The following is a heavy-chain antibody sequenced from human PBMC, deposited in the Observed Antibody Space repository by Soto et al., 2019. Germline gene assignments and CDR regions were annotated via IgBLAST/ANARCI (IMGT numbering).Heavy chain of an antibody. D-gene: IGHD3-10*01. CDR1: GYTFTSYG. CDR2: ISAHNGNT. CDR3: ARGHYGSGSYYNVGGWFDP. J-gene: IGHJ5*02. V-gene: IGHV1-18*01. Sequence: QVQLVQSGAEVKKPGASVKVSCKASGYTFTSYGISWVRQAPGQGLEWMGWISAHNGNTNYAQKLQGRVTMTTDTSTSTAYMELRSLRSDDTAVYYCARGHYGSGSYYNVGGWFDPWGQGTLVTVSS.